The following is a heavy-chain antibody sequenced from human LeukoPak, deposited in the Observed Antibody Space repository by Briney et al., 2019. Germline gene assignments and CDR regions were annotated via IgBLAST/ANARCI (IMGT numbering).Heavy chain of an antibody. J-gene: IGHJ5*02. Sequence: GRSLRLSCAASGFILSSYDMHWVRQAPGKGLEWVAIIWYDGSNKYYADSVKDRFTISRDNSKNTLYLQMNSLRAEDTAVYYCARDTDDRSGYFYPWGQGTLVTVSS. CDR1: GFILSSYD. D-gene: IGHD3-22*01. CDR3: ARDTDDRSGYFYP. V-gene: IGHV3-33*01. CDR2: IWYDGSNK.